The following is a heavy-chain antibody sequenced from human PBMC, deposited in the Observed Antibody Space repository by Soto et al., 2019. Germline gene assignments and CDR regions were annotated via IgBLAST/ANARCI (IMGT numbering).Heavy chain of an antibody. Sequence: SETLSLTCTVSGASISSTSSYWGWVRQPPGKGLEWIGSFFYNKNTYYNPSLKSRVTISVDTSKNQFSLKLSFVTAADTAVYYCTVWGSGNDFGAAWGQGILVT. CDR1: GASISSTSSY. CDR2: FFYNKNT. CDR3: TVWGSGNDFGAA. D-gene: IGHD3-10*01. V-gene: IGHV4-39*07. J-gene: IGHJ4*02.